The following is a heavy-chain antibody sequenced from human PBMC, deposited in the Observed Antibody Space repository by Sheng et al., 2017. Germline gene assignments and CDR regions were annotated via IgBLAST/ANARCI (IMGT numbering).Heavy chain of an antibody. CDR3: AKLQGLAVFDV. J-gene: IGHJ3*01. D-gene: IGHD3-16*01. Sequence: QVQLVESGGRVVQPGRSLRLSCAASGFTFSTYGMHWVRQAPGKGLEWVAVISYDGGNKYYADSLKDRFTISRDNSKNTVYLQMNSLRAEDTAVYYCAKLQGLAVFDVWGQGTMVTVSS. CDR1: GFTFSTYG. CDR2: ISYDGGNK. V-gene: IGHV3-30*18.